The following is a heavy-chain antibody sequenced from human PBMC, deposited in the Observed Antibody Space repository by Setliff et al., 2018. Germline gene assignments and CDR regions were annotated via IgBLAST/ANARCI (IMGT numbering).Heavy chain of an antibody. D-gene: IGHD3-10*01. CDR3: TTGVMVRGASGWYYMDV. Sequence: LRLSCAASGFTFSNYAMSWVRQAPGKGLEWVSSISGTGGSTYYSDSVRGRFTISRDNAKNSLYLQMNSLKTEDTAVYYCTTGVMVRGASGWYYMDVWGKGTTVTVSS. CDR2: ISGTGGST. CDR1: GFTFSNYA. V-gene: IGHV3-23*01. J-gene: IGHJ6*03.